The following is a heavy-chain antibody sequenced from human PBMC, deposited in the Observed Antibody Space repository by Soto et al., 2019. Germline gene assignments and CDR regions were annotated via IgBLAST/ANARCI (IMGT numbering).Heavy chain of an antibody. CDR3: ARGPRNWGVDY. Sequence: QVQLVQSGAEVKKPGASVKVSCKAAAYTFTSYDINWVRQATGQDFEWMGWMNPNNGNTAYAQKFQGRVTMTRDTSKSTAFMVLSSLTSEDTAVYYCARGPRNWGVDYWGQGTLAPVSS. D-gene: IGHD7-27*01. V-gene: IGHV1-8*01. J-gene: IGHJ4*02. CDR1: AYTFTSYD. CDR2: MNPNNGNT.